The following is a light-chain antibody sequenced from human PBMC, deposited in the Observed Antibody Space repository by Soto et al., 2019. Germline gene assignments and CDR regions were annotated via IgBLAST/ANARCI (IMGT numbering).Light chain of an antibody. J-gene: IGKJ1*01. CDR3: QHYNSYGS. CDR2: HAS. CDR1: QSIDRW. V-gene: IGKV1-5*01. Sequence: IQKTQSHSSLLASLGDSVHFNCRASQSIDRWLAWYQQRPGKAPKILIYHASSLETGVPSRFSGSGSGTEFTLTISSLQPDDFATYYCQHYNSYGSFGQGTEVDI.